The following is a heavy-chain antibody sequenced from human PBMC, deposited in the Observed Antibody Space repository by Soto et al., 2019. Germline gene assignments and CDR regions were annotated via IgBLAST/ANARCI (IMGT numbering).Heavy chain of an antibody. CDR1: GGSVSSGSYY. CDR2: IYYSGST. Sequence: QVQLQESGPGLVKPSETLSLTCTVSGGSVSSGSYYWSWIRQPPGKGLEWIGHIYYSGSTNYNPSLKSRVTISVDTSKNQFSLKLSSVTAADTAVYYCARDSSGYYLSTGYYYGMDVWGQGTTVTVSS. D-gene: IGHD3-22*01. J-gene: IGHJ6*02. CDR3: ARDSSGYYLSTGYYYGMDV. V-gene: IGHV4-61*01.